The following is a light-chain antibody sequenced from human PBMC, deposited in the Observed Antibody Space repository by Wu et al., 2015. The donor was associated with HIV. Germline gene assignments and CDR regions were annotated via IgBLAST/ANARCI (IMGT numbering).Light chain of an antibody. CDR2: DAS. J-gene: IGKJ5*01. Sequence: SASIGDRVTFTCRASQDIFTYLAWYQQTPGKAPRVLIYDASTLQSGVSSRFSGSGSGADFTLTISGLQREDFAVYFCQQLNSFPLTFGQGSRLEI. CDR3: QQLNSFPLT. CDR1: QDIFTY. V-gene: IGKV1-13*02.